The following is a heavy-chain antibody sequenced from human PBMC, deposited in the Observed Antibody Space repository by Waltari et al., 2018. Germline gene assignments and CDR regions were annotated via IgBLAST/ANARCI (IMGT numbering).Heavy chain of an antibody. CDR2: IYSGGST. D-gene: IGHD5-12*01. V-gene: IGHV3-53*01. CDR1: GGSFSSNY. Sequence: VQLQQWGAGRLKPSETLSLTCAVYGGSFSSNYMSLVRQAPGKGLEWVSVIYSGGSTYYADSVKGRFTISRDNSKNTLYLQMNSLRAEDTAVYYCARRGLGRDGYPTGWFDPWGQGTLVTVSS. CDR3: ARRGLGRDGYPTGWFDP. J-gene: IGHJ5*02.